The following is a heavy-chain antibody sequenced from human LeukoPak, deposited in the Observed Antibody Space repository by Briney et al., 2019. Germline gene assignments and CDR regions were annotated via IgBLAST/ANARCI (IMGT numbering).Heavy chain of an antibody. CDR3: ARDGSISDSGSYYGYFDY. V-gene: IGHV3-30-3*01. Sequence: GGSLRLSCAASGFTFSSYAMHWVRQAPGKGLEWVAVISYDRSNKYYADSVKGRFTISRDNSKNTLYLQMNSLRAEDTAVYYCARDGSISDSGSYYGYFDYWGQGTLVTVSS. J-gene: IGHJ4*02. D-gene: IGHD1-26*01. CDR1: GFTFSSYA. CDR2: ISYDRSNK.